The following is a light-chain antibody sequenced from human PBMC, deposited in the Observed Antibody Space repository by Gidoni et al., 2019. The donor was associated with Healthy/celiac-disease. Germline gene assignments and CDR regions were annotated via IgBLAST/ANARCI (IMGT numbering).Light chain of an antibody. V-gene: IGLV1-44*01. CDR3: AAWDDSLNGYVV. CDR2: SNN. Sequence: QSVLTQPPSASGPPGQRVTISCSGSSSNIGSNTVNWYQPLPGTAPKLLIYSNNQRPSGVPDRFSGSKSGTSASLAISGLQSEDEADYYCAAWDDSLNGYVVFGGGTKLTVL. CDR1: SSNIGSNT. J-gene: IGLJ2*01.